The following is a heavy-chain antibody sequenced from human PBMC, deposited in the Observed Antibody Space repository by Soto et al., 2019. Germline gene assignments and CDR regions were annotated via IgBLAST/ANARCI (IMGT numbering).Heavy chain of an antibody. J-gene: IGHJ4*02. CDR1: GGSISGSY. Sequence: KPSETLSLTCVVSGGSISGSYWSGIRQSPGKGLEWLGYVYYTGSTNYSPSLRSRVSISVDTSKNEFSLRLSSVTAADTAVYFCARSIAVPGAHIDYWGQGTQVTVSS. CDR3: ARSIAVPGAHIDY. CDR2: VYYTGST. V-gene: IGHV4-59*01. D-gene: IGHD6-19*01.